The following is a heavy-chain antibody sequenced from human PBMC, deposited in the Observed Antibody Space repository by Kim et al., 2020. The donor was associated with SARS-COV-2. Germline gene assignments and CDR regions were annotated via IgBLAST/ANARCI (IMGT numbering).Heavy chain of an antibody. CDR2: IKYSGTT. Sequence: SETLSLTCTVSGGSITANYWSWIRQSQGKGLEWIGFIKYSGTTNYNPSLKSRVTISIDTSKTQFSLRLTSVTAADTAVYYCARGLGTHNWFDPWGQGALVTVSS. J-gene: IGHJ5*02. D-gene: IGHD3-9*01. CDR1: GGSITANY. CDR3: ARGLGTHNWFDP. V-gene: IGHV4-59*01.